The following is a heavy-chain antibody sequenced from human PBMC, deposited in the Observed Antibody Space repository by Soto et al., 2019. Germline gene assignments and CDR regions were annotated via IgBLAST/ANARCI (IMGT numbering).Heavy chain of an antibody. D-gene: IGHD3-22*01. CDR3: ARCEKGYYDDSSENWFDP. V-gene: IGHV4-31*03. J-gene: IGHJ5*02. CDR1: GGSISSGGYY. CDR2: IYYSGST. Sequence: PSDTLSLTCTASGGSISSGGYYWSWIRQHPGKGLEWIGYIYYSGSTYYNPSLKSRVTISVDTSKNQFSLKLSSVTAADTAVYYCARCEKGYYDDSSENWFDPWGQGTLVTVSS.